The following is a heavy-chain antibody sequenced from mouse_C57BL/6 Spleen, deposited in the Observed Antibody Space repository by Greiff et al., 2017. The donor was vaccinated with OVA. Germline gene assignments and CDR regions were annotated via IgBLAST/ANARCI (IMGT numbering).Heavy chain of an antibody. Sequence: QVQLQQSGAELVRPGASVTLSCKASGYTFTSYWITWVKQRPGQGLEWIGDIYPGSGSTNYNEKFKSKATLTVDTSSSTAYMQLSSLTSEDSAVYYCARLYYGSSWDYWGQGTTLTVSS. V-gene: IGHV1-55*01. CDR1: GYTFTSYW. CDR2: IYPGSGST. D-gene: IGHD1-1*01. CDR3: ARLYYGSSWDY. J-gene: IGHJ2*01.